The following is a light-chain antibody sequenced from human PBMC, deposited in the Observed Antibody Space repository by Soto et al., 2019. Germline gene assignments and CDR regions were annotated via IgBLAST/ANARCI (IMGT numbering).Light chain of an antibody. V-gene: IGKV1-27*01. CDR1: HDISNY. Sequence: DMPITQSPPSLSASVGDKITITCRASHDISNYLAWYQQKPGEVPKLLIYSASTLESGVSSRFSGGGTGTDFTLTINSLQPEDVGTYYCQKYNSVPRTFGQGTKVEIK. CDR3: QKYNSVPRT. CDR2: SAS. J-gene: IGKJ1*01.